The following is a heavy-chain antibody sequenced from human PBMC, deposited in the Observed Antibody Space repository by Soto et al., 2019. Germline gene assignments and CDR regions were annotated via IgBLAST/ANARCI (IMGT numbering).Heavy chain of an antibody. CDR1: GFTFSSYA. CDR3: AKRADSSGYYGPFYYYGMDV. J-gene: IGHJ6*02. V-gene: IGHV3-23*01. Sequence: PGGFLRLSCAASGFTFSSYAMSWVRQAPGKGLEWVSAISGSGGSTYYADSVKGRFTISRDNSKNTLYLQMNSLRAEDTAVYYCAKRADSSGYYGPFYYYGMDVWGQGTTVTVSS. D-gene: IGHD3-22*01. CDR2: ISGSGGST.